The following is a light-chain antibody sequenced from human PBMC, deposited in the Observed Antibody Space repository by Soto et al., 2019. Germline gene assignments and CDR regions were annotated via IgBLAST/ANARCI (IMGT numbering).Light chain of an antibody. CDR3: ETWDSNTRV. J-gene: IGLJ2*01. CDR1: SGHSSYI. CDR2: LEGSGSY. Sequence: QAVVTQSSSASASLGSSVKLTCTLRSGHSSYIIAWHQQQPGKAPRYLMKLEGSGSYNKGSGVPDRFSGSSSGADRYLTISNIQSEDEADYYCETWDSNTRVFGGGTKLTVL. V-gene: IGLV4-60*03.